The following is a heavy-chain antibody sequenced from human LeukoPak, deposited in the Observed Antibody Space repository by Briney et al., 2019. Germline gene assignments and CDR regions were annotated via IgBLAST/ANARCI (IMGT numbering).Heavy chain of an antibody. J-gene: IGHJ4*02. CDR3: ARDPAEDSSPPTDY. Sequence: PGGSLRLSCAASGFTFSSYWMSWVRQAPGKGLEWVANIKQGGSEKYYVDSVKGRFTISRDNAKNSLYLQMNSLRAEDTAVYYCARDPAEDSSPPTDYWGQGTLVTVSS. CDR1: GFTFSSYW. D-gene: IGHD3-22*01. V-gene: IGHV3-7*01. CDR2: IKQGGSEK.